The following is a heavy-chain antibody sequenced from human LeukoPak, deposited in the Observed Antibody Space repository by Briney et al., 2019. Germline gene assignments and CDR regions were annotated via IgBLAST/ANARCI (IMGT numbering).Heavy chain of an antibody. D-gene: IGHD5-24*01. CDR2: ISCTGANT. CDR3: AKDRWLQIKAAFDI. CDR1: GFTFSAYV. V-gene: IGHV3-23*01. J-gene: IGHJ3*02. Sequence: GGSLRLSCAASGFTFSAYVMSWVRLAPGKGLEWVSTISCTGANTYFADSVKGRFTISRDNSKNTLYLQMNSLRAEDTAVYYCAKDRWLQIKAAFDIWGKGTLVTVSS.